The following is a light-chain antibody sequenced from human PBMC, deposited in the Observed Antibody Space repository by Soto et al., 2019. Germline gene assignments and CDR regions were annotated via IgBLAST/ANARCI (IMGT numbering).Light chain of an antibody. J-gene: IGKJ2*01. V-gene: IGKV3-20*01. CDR3: QQYGTSPYT. Sequence: EIVMTQSPATLSVSPGERATLSCRASQSVGSDLAWYQQKPGQAPRLVIYDIFTRATGIPDRFSGSGSGTDFTLTISRLEPTDFAVYFCQQYGTSPYTFGQGTKLQIK. CDR2: DIF. CDR1: QSVGSD.